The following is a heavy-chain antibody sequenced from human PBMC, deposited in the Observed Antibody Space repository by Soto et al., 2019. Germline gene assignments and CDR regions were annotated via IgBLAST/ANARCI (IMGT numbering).Heavy chain of an antibody. D-gene: IGHD2-15*01. V-gene: IGHV3-11*06. CDR3: TRDRAPCSGCSCYPLAAFDI. CDR2: ISSSSSYT. CDR1: GFTFSDYY. J-gene: IGHJ3*02. Sequence: QVQLVESGGGLVKPGGSLRLSCAASGFTFSDYYMRWIRQAPGKGREWVSYISSSSSYTNYADSVKGRFTISRDNAKNSLYLQMNSLRAEDTAVFYCTRDRAPCSGCSCYPLAAFDIWGQGTMVTVSS.